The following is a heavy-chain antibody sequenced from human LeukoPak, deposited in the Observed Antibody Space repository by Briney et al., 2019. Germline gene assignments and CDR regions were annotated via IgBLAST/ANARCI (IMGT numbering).Heavy chain of an antibody. J-gene: IGHJ4*02. D-gene: IGHD2-2*02. Sequence: GGPLRLSCAASGFTFSRYSMNWVRQAPGKGLEWVSSTSNKSTYIYYADSVKGRFTISRDNAKNSLYLQMNSLRAEDTGVYYCAKGPWGYRYYFDYWGQGTLVTVSS. CDR1: GFTFSRYS. V-gene: IGHV3-21*01. CDR2: TSNKSTYI. CDR3: AKGPWGYRYYFDY.